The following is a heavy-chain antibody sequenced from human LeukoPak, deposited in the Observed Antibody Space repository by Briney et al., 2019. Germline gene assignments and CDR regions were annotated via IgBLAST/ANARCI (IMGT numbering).Heavy chain of an antibody. CDR3: ARGLAAAGTNWFDP. J-gene: IGHJ5*02. CDR2: ISSSGSTI. V-gene: IGHV3-48*03. CDR1: GFTLSSFE. Sequence: GGAPRLSCAASGFTLSSFEMNWVRQAPGEGVEWVLYISSSGSTIYYADSVKGRFTISRDNAKNSLYLQMNSLRAEDTAVYYCARGLAAAGTNWFDPWGQGTLVTVSS. D-gene: IGHD6-13*01.